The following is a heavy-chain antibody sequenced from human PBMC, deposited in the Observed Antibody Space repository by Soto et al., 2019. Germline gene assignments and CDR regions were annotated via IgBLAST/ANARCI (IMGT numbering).Heavy chain of an antibody. J-gene: IGHJ4*02. D-gene: IGHD2-15*01. CDR2: INSDGSST. CDR3: VRTSLVVAAATREDY. Sequence: EVQLVESGGGVVQPGESLRLSCAASGFTFSSYWMHWVRQAPGKGLVWVSRINSDGSSTSYAGSVNGRFTISRDNAKNTLYLQMNSLRAEDTAVYYCVRTSLVVAAATREDYWGQGTLVTVSS. CDR1: GFTFSSYW. V-gene: IGHV3-74*01.